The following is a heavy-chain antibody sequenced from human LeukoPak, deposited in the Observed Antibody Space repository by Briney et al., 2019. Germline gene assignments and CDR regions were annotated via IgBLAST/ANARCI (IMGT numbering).Heavy chain of an antibody. D-gene: IGHD3-22*01. CDR2: ISYDGSNK. CDR1: GFTFSSYA. CDR3: ARDLVIVASYYYYGMDV. V-gene: IGHV3-30-3*01. J-gene: IGHJ6*02. Sequence: GRSLRLSCAASGFTFSSYAMHWVRQAPGKGLEWVALISYDGSNKYYADSVTGRFTISRDNSKNTLYLQMNSLRAEDTAVYYCARDLVIVASYYYYGMDVWGQGTTVTVSS.